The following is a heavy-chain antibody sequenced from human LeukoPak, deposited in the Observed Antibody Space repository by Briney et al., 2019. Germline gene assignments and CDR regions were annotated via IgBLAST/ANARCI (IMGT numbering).Heavy chain of an antibody. D-gene: IGHD6-13*01. CDR2: IYSGGST. CDR3: VKDPGYSSSWYFDY. J-gene: IGHJ4*02. V-gene: IGHV3-53*05. CDR1: GFTVSGNY. Sequence: GGSLRLSCAASGFTVSGNYMSWVRQAPGKGLECVAVIYSGGSTYHADSVKGRFTISRDNSKNTLYLQMSTLRAEDTAVYYCVKDPGYSSSWYFDYWGQGTLVTVSS.